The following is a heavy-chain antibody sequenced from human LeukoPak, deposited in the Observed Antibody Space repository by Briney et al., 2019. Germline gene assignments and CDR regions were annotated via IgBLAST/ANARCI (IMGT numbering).Heavy chain of an antibody. CDR3: AVTYYDILTGYYNPGNYGMDV. CDR1: GFTFSSYW. Sequence: GGSLRLSCAAPGFTFSSYWMHWVRQAPGKGLVWVSRINSDGSSTSYADSVKGRFTISRDNAKNTLYLQMNSLRAEDTAVYYCAVTYYDILTGYYNPGNYGMDVWGKGTTVTVSS. CDR2: INSDGSST. D-gene: IGHD3-9*01. V-gene: IGHV3-74*01. J-gene: IGHJ6*04.